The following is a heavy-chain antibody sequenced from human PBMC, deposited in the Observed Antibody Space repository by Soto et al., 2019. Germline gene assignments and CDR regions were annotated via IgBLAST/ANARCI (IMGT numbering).Heavy chain of an antibody. CDR1: GDSISSSNYY. J-gene: IGHJ4*02. CDR3: ATPGAKYYDSSGQHTDY. Sequence: QLQLQESGPGLVKASETLSLTCTVSGDSISSSNYYWAWIHQPPGKGLEWIGSIYYSGSTYYNPSLKSRVTISVDSSKNQFSLKLTSVTASDTAVYYCATPGAKYYDSSGQHTDYWGQGTLVTVSS. V-gene: IGHV4-39*01. D-gene: IGHD3-22*01. CDR2: IYYSGST.